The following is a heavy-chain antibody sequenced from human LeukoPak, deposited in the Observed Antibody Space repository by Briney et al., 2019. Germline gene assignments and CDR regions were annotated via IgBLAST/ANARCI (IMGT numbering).Heavy chain of an antibody. CDR1: GFTFSSYL. V-gene: IGHV3-7*01. J-gene: IGHJ2*01. D-gene: IGHD5-24*01. CDR2: IKQDGSEK. CDR3: ARARGDGYQWYFDL. Sequence: PGGSLRLSCAASGFTFSSYLMNWVRQAPGKGLEWVANIKQDGSEKNYVDFVKGRFTISRDNAKNSLDLQMNSLRAEDTAMYYCARARGDGYQWYFDLWGRGTLVTVSS.